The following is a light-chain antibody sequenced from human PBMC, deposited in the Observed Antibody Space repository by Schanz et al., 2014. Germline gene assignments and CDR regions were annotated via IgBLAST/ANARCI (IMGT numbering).Light chain of an antibody. J-gene: IGKJ1*01. CDR2: DAS. CDR3: QQYNNWPPWT. CDR1: QSVSSF. V-gene: IGKV3-15*01. Sequence: EIVLTQSPATLSLSPGDRATLSCRASQSVSSFLAWYQQKRGQAPRLLIYDASTRATGIPARFSGSGSGSGFTLTISSLQSEDFAVYYCQQYNNWPPWTFGQGTKVEIK.